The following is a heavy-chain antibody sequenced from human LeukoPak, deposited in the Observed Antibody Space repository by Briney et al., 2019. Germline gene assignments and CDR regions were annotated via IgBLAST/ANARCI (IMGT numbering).Heavy chain of an antibody. J-gene: IGHJ5*02. CDR2: IKSKILGGTT. CDR3: TTGNP. V-gene: IGHV3-15*01. CDR1: GFTFSNAS. Sequence: PGGSLRLSCGTSGFTFSNASISWVRQAPGKGLEWVGLIKSKILGGTTHYAAPVKGRFTISRDDPKDTLYLQVNSLKPEDTAVYYCTTGNPWGQGTLVTVSS.